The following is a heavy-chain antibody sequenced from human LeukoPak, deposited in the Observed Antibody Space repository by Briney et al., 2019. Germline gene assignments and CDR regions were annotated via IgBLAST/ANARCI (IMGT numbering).Heavy chain of an antibody. CDR2: IYYSGSI. CDR3: ARGSWIQSSPAIYYFDY. J-gene: IGHJ4*02. D-gene: IGHD5-18*01. CDR1: GGSISSYY. V-gene: IGHV4-59*01. Sequence: SETLSLTCTVSGGSISSYYWSWLRQPPGKGLEWIGYIYYSGSIKYNPSLKSRVTMSVDTSKNQFSLKLSSATAADTAAYYCARGSWIQSSPAIYYFDYWGQGTLVTVSS.